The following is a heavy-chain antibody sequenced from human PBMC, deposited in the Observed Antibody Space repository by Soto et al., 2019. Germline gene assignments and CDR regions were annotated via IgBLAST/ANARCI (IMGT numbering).Heavy chain of an antibody. J-gene: IGHJ4*02. CDR3: ARAPYDVVVPAAPDY. CDR1: GFTFINYA. CDR2: ISSNGGST. V-gene: IGHV3-64*01. D-gene: IGHD2-2*01. Sequence: GGPLRLSYTASGFTFINYARRWFRQAKGKGLEYVSAISSNGGSTYYANSVMGRFTISRDNSKNTLYLQMGSLRAEDMAVYYCARAPYDVVVPAAPDYWGQGTLVTVSS.